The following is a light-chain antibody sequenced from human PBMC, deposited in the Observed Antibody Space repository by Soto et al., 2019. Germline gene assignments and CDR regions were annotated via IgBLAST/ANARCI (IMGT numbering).Light chain of an antibody. Sequence: EIVMTQSPATLSVSPGERGTLSCRASQSIKSNLAWYQQKPGQAPRLLIYGASTRATGIPDRFSGSGSGTDFTLTISRLEPEDFAVYYCQQYGSSGTFGQGTKVDIK. CDR1: QSIKSN. CDR3: QQYGSSGT. J-gene: IGKJ1*01. V-gene: IGKV3-20*01. CDR2: GAS.